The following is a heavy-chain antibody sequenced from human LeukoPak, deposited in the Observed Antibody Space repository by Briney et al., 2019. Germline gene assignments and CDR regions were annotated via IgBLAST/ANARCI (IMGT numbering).Heavy chain of an antibody. CDR2: IYTSGST. CDR3: ARDWGVYFDY. Sequence: PSQTLSLTCTVSGGSISSGSYYWSWIRQPAGKGLEWIGRIYTSGSTNYNPSLKSRVTISVDTSKNQFSLKLSSVTAADTAVYYCARDWGVYFDYWGQGTLVTVSS. J-gene: IGHJ4*02. CDR1: GGSISSGSYY. V-gene: IGHV4-61*02. D-gene: IGHD3-16*01.